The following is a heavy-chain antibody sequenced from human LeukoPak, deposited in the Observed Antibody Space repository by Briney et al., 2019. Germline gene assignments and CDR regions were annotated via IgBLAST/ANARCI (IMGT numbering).Heavy chain of an antibody. CDR1: GFTFSSYS. Sequence: PGGSLRLSCAASGFTFSSYSMNWVRQAPGKGLEWVSSISSSSSYIYYADSVKGRFTISRDNAKNSLYLQMNSLRAEDTAVYYCAKAGVAGTTLDAFDIWGQGTMVTVSS. D-gene: IGHD6-19*01. J-gene: IGHJ3*02. CDR3: AKAGVAGTTLDAFDI. V-gene: IGHV3-21*01. CDR2: ISSSSSYI.